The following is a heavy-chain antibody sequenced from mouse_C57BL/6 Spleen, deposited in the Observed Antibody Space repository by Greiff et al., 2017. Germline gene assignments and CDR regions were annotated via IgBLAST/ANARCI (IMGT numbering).Heavy chain of an antibody. Sequence: VQLQQSGAELVRPGASVTLSCKASGYTFTDYEMHWVKQTPVHGLEWIGAIDPETGGTAYNQKFKGKAILTADKSSSTAYMELRSLTSEDSAVYYCTRYGTTGGGYFDVWGTGTTVTVSS. CDR3: TRYGTTGGGYFDV. D-gene: IGHD1-1*01. V-gene: IGHV1-15*01. CDR1: GYTFTDYE. J-gene: IGHJ1*03. CDR2: IDPETGGT.